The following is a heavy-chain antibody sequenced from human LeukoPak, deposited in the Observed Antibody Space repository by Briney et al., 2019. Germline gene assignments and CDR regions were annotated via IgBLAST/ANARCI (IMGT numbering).Heavy chain of an antibody. CDR1: GGTFSSYA. Sequence: SVKVSCKASGGTFSSYAISWVRQAPGQGLEWMGRIIPIFGTANYAQKFQGRVTITTDESTSTADMELSSLRSEDTAVYYCARDPTYCGGDCSQYYWGQGTLVTVSS. CDR3: ARDPTYCGGDCSQYY. D-gene: IGHD2-21*02. CDR2: IIPIFGTA. J-gene: IGHJ4*02. V-gene: IGHV1-69*05.